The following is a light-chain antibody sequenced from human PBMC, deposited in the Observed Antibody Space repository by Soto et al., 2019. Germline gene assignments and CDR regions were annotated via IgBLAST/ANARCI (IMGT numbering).Light chain of an antibody. CDR2: AAS. Sequence: DXQMTQSPSSLSASVVDRVTITCRTSQSISSYLNWYQQKPAKAPKLXXYAASSLQSGVPSRFSGSGSGTDVSLTISSLLPEDFATYYCQQSYSTPPYTFGQGTRLEIK. CDR1: QSISSY. CDR3: QQSYSTPPYT. V-gene: IGKV1-39*01. J-gene: IGKJ2*01.